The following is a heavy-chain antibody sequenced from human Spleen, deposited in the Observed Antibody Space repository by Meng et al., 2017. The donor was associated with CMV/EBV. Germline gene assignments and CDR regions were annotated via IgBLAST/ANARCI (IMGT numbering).Heavy chain of an antibody. J-gene: IGHJ4*02. V-gene: IGHV3-9*01. Sequence: SLKISCAASGFIFDDYAMHWVRQAPGKGLEWVSGIGRNGGIIDYADSVKGRFTISRDNAKSSLYLQMNSLRVEDTALYYCASIGAGAHDYWGQGTLVTVSS. CDR1: GFIFDDYA. CDR3: ASIGAGAHDY. CDR2: IGRNGGII. D-gene: IGHD6-13*01.